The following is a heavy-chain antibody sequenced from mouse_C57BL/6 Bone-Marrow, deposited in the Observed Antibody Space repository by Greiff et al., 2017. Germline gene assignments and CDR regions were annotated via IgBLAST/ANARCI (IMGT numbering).Heavy chain of an antibody. D-gene: IGHD1-1*01. Sequence: QVQLKQPGAELVKPGASVKLSCKASGYTFTSYWMQWVKQRPGQGLEWIGEIDPSDSYTNYNQKFKGKATLTVDTSSSTAYMQLSSLTSEDSAVYYCARDHYGSSYGFAYWGQGTLVTVSA. CDR2: IDPSDSYT. J-gene: IGHJ3*01. CDR3: ARDHYGSSYGFAY. V-gene: IGHV1-50*01. CDR1: GYTFTSYW.